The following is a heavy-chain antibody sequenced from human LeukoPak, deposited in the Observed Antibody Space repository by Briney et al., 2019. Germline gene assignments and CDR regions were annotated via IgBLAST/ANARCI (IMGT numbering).Heavy chain of an antibody. Sequence: GGSLRLSCAASGFTFSSYAMSWVRQAPGKGLEWVAVIWYDGSNKYYADSVKGRFTISRDNSKNTLYLQMNSLRAEDTAVYYCARGGAIAVAGLDYWGQGTLVTVSS. CDR3: ARGGAIAVAGLDY. CDR2: IWYDGSNK. V-gene: IGHV3-33*08. D-gene: IGHD6-19*01. CDR1: GFTFSSYA. J-gene: IGHJ4*02.